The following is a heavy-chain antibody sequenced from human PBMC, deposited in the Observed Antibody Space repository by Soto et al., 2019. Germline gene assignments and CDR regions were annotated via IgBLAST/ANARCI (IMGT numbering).Heavy chain of an antibody. V-gene: IGHV1-69*02. J-gene: IGHJ4*02. CDR2: IIPILDIA. CDR1: GGNFNTYT. Sequence: QVQLLQSGTEVKKPGSSAKVSCRASGGNFNTYTISWVRQAPGQGLEWLGRIIPILDIASYAQKFQGRVNSTADKSTNTVYMELSSLRSEDTAVYFCARSLGLCTGSGCRDYWGQGTLVSVSP. D-gene: IGHD2-8*02. CDR3: ARSLGLCTGSGCRDY.